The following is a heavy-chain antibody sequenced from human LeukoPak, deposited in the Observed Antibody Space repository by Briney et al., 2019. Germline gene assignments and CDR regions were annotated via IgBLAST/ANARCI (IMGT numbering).Heavy chain of an antibody. D-gene: IGHD3-10*01. Sequence: SETLSLTCTVSGGSISSGSYYWSWIRQPAGKGLEWIGRIYTSGSTDYNPSLKSRVTISVDTSKNQFSLKLSSVTAADTAVYYCARGPLWFGESQSPNYYYYYGMDVWGQGTTVTVSS. V-gene: IGHV4-61*02. CDR1: GGSISSGSYY. CDR3: ARGPLWFGESQSPNYYYYYGMDV. CDR2: IYTSGST. J-gene: IGHJ6*02.